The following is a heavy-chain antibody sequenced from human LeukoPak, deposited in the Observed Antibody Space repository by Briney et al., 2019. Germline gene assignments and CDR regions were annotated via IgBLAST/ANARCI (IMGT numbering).Heavy chain of an antibody. CDR3: ARDLGYCSSTSCSNPDY. J-gene: IGHJ4*02. V-gene: IGHV4-59*01. CDR1: GGSISSYY. D-gene: IGHD2-2*01. CDR2: IYYSGST. Sequence: SETLSLTCTVSGGSISSYYWSWIRQPPEKGLEWIGYIYYSGSTNYNPSLKSRVTISVDTSKNQFSLKLSSVTAADTAVYYCARDLGYCSSTSCSNPDYWGQGTLVTVSS.